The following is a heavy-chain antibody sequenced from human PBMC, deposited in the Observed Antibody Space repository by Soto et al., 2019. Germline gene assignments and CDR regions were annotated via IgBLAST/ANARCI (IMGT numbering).Heavy chain of an antibody. Sequence: EVQLVDSGGGLVQPGGSLRLSCAASGFIFSNYVMSWVRQAPGKGLEWVSSISDSGGTSYYADSVKGRFTISRDNCKXXXXXXXXXXRAEDTAIYYCVKRPRALLTFDYWGQGTLVTVSS. CDR1: GFIFSNYV. CDR2: ISDSGGTS. V-gene: IGHV3-23*04. D-gene: IGHD1-26*01. J-gene: IGHJ4*02. CDR3: VKRPRALLTFDY.